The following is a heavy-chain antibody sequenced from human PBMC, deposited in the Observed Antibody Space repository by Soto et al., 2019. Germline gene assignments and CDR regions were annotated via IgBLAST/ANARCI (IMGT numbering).Heavy chain of an antibody. Sequence: GGSLRLSCAASGFTFSSYAMHWVRQAPGKGLEYVSAISSNGGSTYYANSVKGRFTISRDNSKNTLYLQMGSLRAEDMAVYYYARVRHYDFWSGYFDAFDIWGQGTMVTVSS. D-gene: IGHD3-3*01. CDR3: ARVRHYDFWSGYFDAFDI. J-gene: IGHJ3*02. CDR2: ISSNGGST. V-gene: IGHV3-64*01. CDR1: GFTFSSYA.